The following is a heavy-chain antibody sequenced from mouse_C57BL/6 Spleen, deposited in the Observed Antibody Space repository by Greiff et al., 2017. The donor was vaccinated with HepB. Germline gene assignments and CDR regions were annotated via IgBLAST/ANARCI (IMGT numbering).Heavy chain of an antibody. CDR2: ISYDGSN. CDR3: ARAPNYYGSSYVGYFDV. CDR1: GYSITSGYY. D-gene: IGHD1-1*01. Sequence: EVKLMESGPGLVKPSQSLSLTCSVTGYSITSGYYWNWIRQFPGNKLEWMGYISYDGSNNYNPSLKNRISITRDTSKNQFFLQLNSVTTEDTATYYCARAPNYYGSSYVGYFDVWGTGTTVTVSS. J-gene: IGHJ1*03. V-gene: IGHV3-6*01.